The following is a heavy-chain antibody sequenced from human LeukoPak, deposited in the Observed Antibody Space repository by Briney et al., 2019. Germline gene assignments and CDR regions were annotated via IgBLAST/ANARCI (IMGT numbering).Heavy chain of an antibody. D-gene: IGHD7-27*01. CDR3: ARGRFLTGNYYYYYMDV. V-gene: IGHV4-34*01. CDR2: INHSGST. Sequence: SETLSLTCAVYGGSFSGYYWSWIRQPPGKGLEWIGEINHSGSTNYNPSLKSRVTISVDTSKNQFSLKLSPVTAADTAVYYCARGRFLTGNYYYYYMDVWGKGTTVTVSS. CDR1: GGSFSGYY. J-gene: IGHJ6*03.